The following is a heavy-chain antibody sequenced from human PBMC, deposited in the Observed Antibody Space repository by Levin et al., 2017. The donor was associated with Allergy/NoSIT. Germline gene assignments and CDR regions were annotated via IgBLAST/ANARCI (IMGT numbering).Heavy chain of an antibody. CDR1: GFTFSSYG. D-gene: IGHD3-9*01. CDR2: IWYDGSNK. CDR3: ARGSRGDYDILTGPDY. V-gene: IGHV3-33*01. Sequence: GGSLRLSCAASGFTFSSYGMHWVRQAPGKGLEWVAVIWYDGSNKYYADSVKGRFTISRDNSKNTLYLQMNSLRAEDTAVYYCARGSRGDYDILTGPDYWGQGTLVTVSS. J-gene: IGHJ4*02.